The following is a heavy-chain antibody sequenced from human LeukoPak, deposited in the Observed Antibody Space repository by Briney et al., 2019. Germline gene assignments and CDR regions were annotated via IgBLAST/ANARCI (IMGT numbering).Heavy chain of an antibody. CDR3: AGLIFGVVIKGLGIDY. V-gene: IGHV4-59*01. CDR2: IYYSGST. Sequence: PSETLSLTCTVSGGSISSYYWSWIRQPPGKALEWIGYIYYSGSTNYNPSLKSRVTISVDTSKNQFSLKLSSVTAADTAVYYCAGLIFGVVIKGLGIDYWGQGTLVTVSS. D-gene: IGHD3-3*01. CDR1: GGSISSYY. J-gene: IGHJ4*02.